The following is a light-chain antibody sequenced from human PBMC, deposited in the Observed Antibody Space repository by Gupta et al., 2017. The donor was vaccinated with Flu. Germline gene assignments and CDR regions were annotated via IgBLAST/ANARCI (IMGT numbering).Light chain of an antibody. CDR3: YSFSSTSTWV. J-gene: IGLJ3*02. V-gene: IGLV2-14*01. CDR2: EVS. Sequence: QSALTQPPSVSGSPGQSITISCSGTSSDVGGYDHVSWYQQNPGKAPKLMIYEVSDRPSGVSNRFSASKSGNTASLTISGLQAEDEADYYCYSFSSTSTWVFGGGTKLTVL. CDR1: SSDVGGYDH.